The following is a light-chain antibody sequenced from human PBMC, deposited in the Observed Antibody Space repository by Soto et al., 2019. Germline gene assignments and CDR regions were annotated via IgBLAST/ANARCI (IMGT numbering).Light chain of an antibody. CDR3: QQSYSTPQRT. J-gene: IGKJ1*01. CDR1: QNIRKY. Sequence: DIQMTQSPSSLSASVGDRVTITCRASQNIRKYLNWYQQKPGKAPKLLIYAASNLQSGAPSRFSGSGSGTDFTLTINSLEPEYFATYFCQQSYSTPQRTFGQGTKVEIK. V-gene: IGKV1-39*01. CDR2: AAS.